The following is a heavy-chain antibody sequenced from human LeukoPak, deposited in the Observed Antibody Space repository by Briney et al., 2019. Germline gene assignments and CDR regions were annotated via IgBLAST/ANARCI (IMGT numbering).Heavy chain of an antibody. Sequence: PSETLSLTCTASGYSITSGDNWSWIRQPPEKVLECIGSIYHSGSAYYNPSLKSRVTISVDTSKNQFSLKLSSVTAADTAVYYCVRYCSSTTCYTRAVDYWGQGTLVTVSS. V-gene: IGHV4-38-2*02. CDR2: IYHSGSA. CDR3: VRYCSSTTCYTRAVDY. CDR1: GYSITSGDN. J-gene: IGHJ4*02. D-gene: IGHD2-2*02.